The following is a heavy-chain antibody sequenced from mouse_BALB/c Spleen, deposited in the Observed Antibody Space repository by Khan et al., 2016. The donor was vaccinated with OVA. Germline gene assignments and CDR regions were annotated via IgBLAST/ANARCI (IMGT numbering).Heavy chain of an antibody. V-gene: IGHV5-15*02. CDR2: ISSLIYCI. CDR3: ARWSFDV. J-gene: IGHJ1*01. Sequence: DVQLVESGGGLVQPGGSRKLSCAASGFTFSDYGMAWVRQAPGKGPGWVAFISSLIYCIYYADTVTGRFTISRENAKNTLYLEMSSLRSEDTAMYYCARWSFDVWGAGTTVTVSS. CDR1: GFTFSDYG.